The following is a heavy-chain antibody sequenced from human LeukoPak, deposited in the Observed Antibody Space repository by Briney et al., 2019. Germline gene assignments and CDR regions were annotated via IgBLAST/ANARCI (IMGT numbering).Heavy chain of an antibody. CDR3: ARGGEDIVVVPAAILGY. D-gene: IGHD2-2*02. J-gene: IGHJ4*02. CDR1: GFTFSSYA. CDR2: ISGSGGST. V-gene: IGHV3-23*01. Sequence: GGSLRLSCAASGFTFSSYAMSWVRQAPGKGLEWVSAISGSGGSTYYADSVKGRFTISRDNSKNTLYLQMNSLRAEDTAVYYCARGGEDIVVVPAAILGYWGQGTLVTVSS.